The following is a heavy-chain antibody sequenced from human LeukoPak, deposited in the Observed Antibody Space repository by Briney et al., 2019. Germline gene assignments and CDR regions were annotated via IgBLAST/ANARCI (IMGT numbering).Heavy chain of an antibody. V-gene: IGHV3-64D*06. J-gene: IGHJ4*02. D-gene: IGHD6-19*01. CDR2: IYSDGSRT. CDR1: GFTFSSFA. Sequence: GGSLRLSCAASGFTFSSFAMHWVRQAPGKGLEYLSAIYSDGSRTYYADSVKGRFTISRDNSRNTLYFEMSSLRVEDTAVYYCVKSPGSGWPVWGQGTLLTVSS. CDR3: VKSPGSGWPV.